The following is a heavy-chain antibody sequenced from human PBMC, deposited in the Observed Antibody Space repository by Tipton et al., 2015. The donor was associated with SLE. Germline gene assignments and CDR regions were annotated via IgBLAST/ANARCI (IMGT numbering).Heavy chain of an antibody. Sequence: TLSLTCAVSGYSINSGYYWGWIRQPPGKGLEWIGSIYHSGNTYYNPSLKSRVTISVDTSKNQFSLKLTSVTAADTAVYYCARINWNYFPDPNWFDPWGQGTLVTVSS. D-gene: IGHD1-7*01. CDR2: IYHSGNT. CDR1: GYSINSGYY. V-gene: IGHV4-38-2*01. CDR3: ARINWNYFPDPNWFDP. J-gene: IGHJ5*02.